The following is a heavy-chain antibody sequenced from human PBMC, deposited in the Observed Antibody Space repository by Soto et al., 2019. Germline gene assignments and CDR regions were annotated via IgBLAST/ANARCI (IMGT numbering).Heavy chain of an antibody. Sequence: QVQLVESGGGVVQPGRSLRLSCAASGFTFSSYGMHWVRQAPGKGLEWVAVIWYDGSNKYYADSVKGRFTISRDNSKNTLYLQMNSLRAEDTAVYYCARDLDCSSTSCYEDYWGQGTLVTVSS. V-gene: IGHV3-33*01. CDR3: ARDLDCSSTSCYEDY. CDR1: GFTFSSYG. J-gene: IGHJ4*02. CDR2: IWYDGSNK. D-gene: IGHD2-2*01.